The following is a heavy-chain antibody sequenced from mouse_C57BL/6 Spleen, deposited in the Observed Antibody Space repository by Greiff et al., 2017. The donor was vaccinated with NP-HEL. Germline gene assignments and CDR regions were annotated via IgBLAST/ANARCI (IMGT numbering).Heavy chain of an antibody. V-gene: IGHV1-53*01. CDR3: ARSGYGSWYFDV. Sequence: QVQLQQPGTELVKPGASVKLSCKASGYTFTSYWMHWAKQRPGQGLEWIGNINPSNGGTNYNQKFKGKATLTVDTSSSTAYMQLSSLTSEDSAVYYCARSGYGSWYFDVWGTGTTVTVSS. CDR1: GYTFTSYW. J-gene: IGHJ1*03. CDR2: INPSNGGT. D-gene: IGHD1-1*01.